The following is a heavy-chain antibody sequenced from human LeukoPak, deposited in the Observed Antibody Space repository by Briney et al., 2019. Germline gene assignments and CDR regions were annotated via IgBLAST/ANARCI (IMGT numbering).Heavy chain of an antibody. CDR1: GYIFTDYF. CDR3: ARGYCSGGSCYFFDY. J-gene: IGHJ4*02. Sequence: ASVKVSCKASGYIFTDYFMHWVRQAPGQGLEWMGWINPNSGGTNYAQKFQDRVTMTRDTSISTVYMELSGLRSDDTAIYCCARGYCSGGSCYFFDYWGQGTLVTVSS. D-gene: IGHD2-15*01. V-gene: IGHV1-2*02. CDR2: INPNSGGT.